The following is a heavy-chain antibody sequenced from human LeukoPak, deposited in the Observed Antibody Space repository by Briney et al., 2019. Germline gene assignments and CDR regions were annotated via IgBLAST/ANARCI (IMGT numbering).Heavy chain of an antibody. CDR3: ARGYSYGPMDY. J-gene: IGHJ4*02. CDR1: GGSISIYY. D-gene: IGHD5-18*01. CDR2: IYYSGST. Sequence: SETLSLTCTVSGGSISIYYWSWLRQPPGKGLEWIGYIYYSGSTNYNPSLKSRVTISVDTSKNQFSLKLSSVTAADTAVYYCARGYSYGPMDYWGQGTLVTVSS. V-gene: IGHV4-59*01.